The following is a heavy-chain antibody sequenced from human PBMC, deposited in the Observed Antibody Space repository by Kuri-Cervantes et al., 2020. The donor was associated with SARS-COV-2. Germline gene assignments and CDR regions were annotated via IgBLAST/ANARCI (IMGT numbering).Heavy chain of an antibody. CDR2: MNPNSGNT. D-gene: IGHD4-17*01. Sequence: ASLKVSCKAAGYTFTSSDINWGRQATGQGLEWMGWMNPNSGNTGYAQKFQGRVTMTRNTSISTAYMELSSLRSEDPAVYYCASRTTVTTLPHYYYGMDVWGKGTTVTVSS. CDR3: ASRTTVTTLPHYYYGMDV. J-gene: IGHJ6*04. CDR1: GYTFTSSD. V-gene: IGHV1-8*01.